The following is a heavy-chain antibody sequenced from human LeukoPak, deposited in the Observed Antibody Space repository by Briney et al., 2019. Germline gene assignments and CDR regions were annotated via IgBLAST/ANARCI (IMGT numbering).Heavy chain of an antibody. CDR1: GYTLTELS. CDR2: FDPEDGGT. CDR3: ATAKDSSGYYYRPSEYFQH. D-gene: IGHD3-22*01. Sequence: GASVKVSCKVSGYTLTELSMHWVRQAPGKGLEWMGGFDPEDGGTIYAQKFQGRVTMPEDTSTDTAYMELSSLRSEDTAVYYCATAKDSSGYYYRPSEYFQHWGQGTLATVSS. V-gene: IGHV1-24*01. J-gene: IGHJ1*01.